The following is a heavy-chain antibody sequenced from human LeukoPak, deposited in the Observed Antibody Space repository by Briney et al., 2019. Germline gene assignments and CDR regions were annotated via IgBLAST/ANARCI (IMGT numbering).Heavy chain of an antibody. CDR2: IRYDGSNK. Sequence: GGSLRLSCAASGFTFSSYGMHWVRQAPGKGLEWVAFIRYDGSNKYYADSVKGRFTISRDNSKNTLYLQMNSLRAEDTAVYYCAKDLGAYCSSTSCYTFDYWGQGTLVTVSS. J-gene: IGHJ4*02. V-gene: IGHV3-30*02. CDR1: GFTFSSYG. D-gene: IGHD2-2*02. CDR3: AKDLGAYCSSTSCYTFDY.